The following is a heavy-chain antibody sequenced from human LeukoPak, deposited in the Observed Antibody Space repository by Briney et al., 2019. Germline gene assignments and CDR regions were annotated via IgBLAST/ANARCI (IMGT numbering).Heavy chain of an antibody. Sequence: ASVKVSCKASGGTFSSYAISWGRQAPGQGLGWMGRIIPIFGTANYAQKFQGSVTLTTDESTSTAYMELSSLRSEDTAVYYCARVGRPYYYDSSGYYAYFDYWGQGNLVTVSS. J-gene: IGHJ4*02. CDR2: IIPIFGTA. CDR3: ARVGRPYYYDSSGYYAYFDY. V-gene: IGHV1-69*05. D-gene: IGHD3-22*01. CDR1: GGTFSSYA.